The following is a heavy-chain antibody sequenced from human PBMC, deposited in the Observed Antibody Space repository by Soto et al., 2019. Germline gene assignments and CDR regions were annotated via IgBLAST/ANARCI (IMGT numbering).Heavy chain of an antibody. CDR1: GGSISSSRYR. Sequence: QLQLQESGPGLVKPSETLSLICTVSGGSISSSRYRWGWVRQPPGKGLEWIGTIYYSGSTHYNPSLKSRVTISVDTSKSQCSLRLNSVTAADTAVYYCATVDGLGVVTPFMDSWGQGTLVTVSS. J-gene: IGHJ4*02. V-gene: IGHV4-39*01. CDR3: ATVDGLGVVTPFMDS. D-gene: IGHD3-3*01. CDR2: IYYSGST.